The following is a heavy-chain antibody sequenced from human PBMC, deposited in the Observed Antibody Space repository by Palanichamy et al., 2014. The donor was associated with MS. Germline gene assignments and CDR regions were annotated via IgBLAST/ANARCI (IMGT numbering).Heavy chain of an antibody. V-gene: IGHV1-3*01. D-gene: IGHD3-3*01. CDR1: IHLHRLC. CDR3: ARGLWSSSRVGYYFDN. Sequence: QVQLVHLGAEVKKPGGLSEGFLQGFWIHLHRLCYELGAQAPGQRLEWMGWINAGNGNTKYSQKFQGRVTLTRDTSASTAYMELSSLTSEDTAVYYCARGLWSSSRVGYYFDNWGQGTLVTVSS. CDR2: INAGNGNT. J-gene: IGHJ4*02.